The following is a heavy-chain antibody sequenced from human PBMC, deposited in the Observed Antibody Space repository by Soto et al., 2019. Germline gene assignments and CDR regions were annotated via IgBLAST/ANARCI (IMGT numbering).Heavy chain of an antibody. D-gene: IGHD2-21*02. Sequence: PSETLSLTRTVSGGSISSYYWSWIRQPPGKGLEWIGYIYYSGSTNYNPSLKSRVTISVDTSKNQFSLKLSSVTAADTAVYYCARGRLVTAIPDPPDYWGQGTLVTVSS. J-gene: IGHJ4*02. CDR3: ARGRLVTAIPDPPDY. V-gene: IGHV4-59*01. CDR2: IYYSGST. CDR1: GGSISSYY.